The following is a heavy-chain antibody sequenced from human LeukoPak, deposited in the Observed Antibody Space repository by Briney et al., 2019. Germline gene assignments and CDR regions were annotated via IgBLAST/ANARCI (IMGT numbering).Heavy chain of an antibody. CDR1: GGSISSYY. V-gene: IGHV4-59*01. CDR2: IYYSGIT. J-gene: IGHJ3*02. Sequence: SETPSLTCTVSGGSISSYYWSWIRQSPGKGLEWIEYIYYSGITNYNPSLKSRVTISLDTSKNQFSLKLSSVTAADTAVYYCARGPSDAFDIWGPGTMVTVSS. CDR3: ARGPSDAFDI.